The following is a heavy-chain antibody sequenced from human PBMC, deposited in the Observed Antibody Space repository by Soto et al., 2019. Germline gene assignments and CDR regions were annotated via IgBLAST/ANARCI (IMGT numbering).Heavy chain of an antibody. CDR1: GYTFTSYA. Sequence: ASVKVSCKASGYTFTSYAMHWVRQAPGQRLEWMGWINAGNGNTKYSQKFQGRVTITRDTSASTAYMELSSLRSEDTAVYYCARGVVVTLFPDYWGQGTLVTVSS. CDR2: INAGNGNT. CDR3: ARGVVVTLFPDY. D-gene: IGHD3-22*01. J-gene: IGHJ4*02. V-gene: IGHV1-3*01.